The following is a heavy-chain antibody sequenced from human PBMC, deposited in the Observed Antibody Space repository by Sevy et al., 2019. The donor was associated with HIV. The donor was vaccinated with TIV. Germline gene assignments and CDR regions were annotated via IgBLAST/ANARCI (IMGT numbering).Heavy chain of an antibody. CDR2: IESDGSSA. CDR3: ARDLYVGKSASPVVY. CDR1: GFIFSNYW. Sequence: GGSPRLSCAASGFIFSNYWMHWVRQAPGKGLVWVSHIESDGSSASYADSVKGRFTISRDNAKNTLYLQLNNLRAEDTAVYYCARDLYVGKSASPVVYWGQGTLVTVSS. J-gene: IGHJ4*02. V-gene: IGHV3-74*01. D-gene: IGHD2-15*01.